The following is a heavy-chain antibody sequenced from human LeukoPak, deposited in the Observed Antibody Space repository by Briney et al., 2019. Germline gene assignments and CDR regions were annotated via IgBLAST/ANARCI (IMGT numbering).Heavy chain of an antibody. V-gene: IGHV3-23*01. CDR2: VTTAGTNT. D-gene: IGHD6-6*01. Sequence: GRSLRLSCTVSGFTFNNFAMTWVRQPPGKGLEWVSTVTTAGTNTDYADSVKGRFTIFRDNSENTLYLQMNSLRAEDTAVYYCAKGSSSYQSYYYYGMDVWGQGTTVTVSS. CDR1: GFTFNNFA. J-gene: IGHJ6*02. CDR3: AKGSSSYQSYYYYGMDV.